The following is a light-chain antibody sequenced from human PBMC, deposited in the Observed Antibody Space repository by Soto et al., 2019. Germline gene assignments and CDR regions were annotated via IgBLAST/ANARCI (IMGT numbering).Light chain of an antibody. V-gene: IGKV3-20*01. CDR3: QQYGSSPRT. Sequence: EIVLTKSPGTLSLSPGERATLSCRASQSVSSSYLAWYQQKPGQAPRLLIYGASSRATGIPDRFSGSGSGTDFTLTIRRLEPEDFAVYYCQQYGSSPRTFGPGTKVDIK. CDR1: QSVSSSY. CDR2: GAS. J-gene: IGKJ3*01.